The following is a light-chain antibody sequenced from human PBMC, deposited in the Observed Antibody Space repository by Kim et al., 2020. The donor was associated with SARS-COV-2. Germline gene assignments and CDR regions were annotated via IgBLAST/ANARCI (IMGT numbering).Light chain of an antibody. CDR1: QDITNY. V-gene: IGKV1-33*01. CDR2: DAS. Sequence: DIQMTQSPSSLSTSVGDRVIITCQASQDITNYLNWYQQKPGKAPKLLISDASDLETGVPSRFSGSGYGTIFTFTISTLQPEDIATYYCQQYRAVPYTFGQGTKLEIK. CDR3: QQYRAVPYT. J-gene: IGKJ2*01.